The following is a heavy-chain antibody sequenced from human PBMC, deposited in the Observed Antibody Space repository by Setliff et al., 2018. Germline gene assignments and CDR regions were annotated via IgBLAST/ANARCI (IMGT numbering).Heavy chain of an antibody. CDR2: IYTSGST. J-gene: IGHJ4*02. V-gene: IGHV4-59*08. CDR1: GGSISSYY. D-gene: IGHD3-3*01. CDR3: ARHFRSSKVQFLEYLTDYYFDS. Sequence: SETLSLTCTVSGGSISSYYWSWIRQPPGKGLEWIGYIYTSGSTNYNPSLKSRVTISLDTSNNQFSLNLRSVTAADTAIYYCARHFRSSKVQFLEYLTDYYFDSWGQGTLVTVSS.